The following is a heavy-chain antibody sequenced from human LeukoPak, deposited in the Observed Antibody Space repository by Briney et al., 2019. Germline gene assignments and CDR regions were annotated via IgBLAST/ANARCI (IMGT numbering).Heavy chain of an antibody. V-gene: IGHV3-66*01. CDR1: GFSVSSNY. CDR2: ISTGGRT. Sequence: PGGSLRLSCAASGFSVSSNYMSWVRQAPGKALEWVSLISTGGRTYYADSVKGRFTISRDSSENTLFLQMTSLRAEDTAVYFCARAIYDYISGSYDHWGQGTLVTVSS. J-gene: IGHJ5*02. D-gene: IGHD3-10*01. CDR3: ARAIYDYISGSYDH.